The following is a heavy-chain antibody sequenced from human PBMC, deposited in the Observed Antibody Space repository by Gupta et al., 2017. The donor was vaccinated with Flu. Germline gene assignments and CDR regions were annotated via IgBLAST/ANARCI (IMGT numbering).Heavy chain of an antibody. Sequence: EVQLVESGGGLVKPGGSLRLSCAASGFTFSSYSMNWVRQAPGKGLECVSSISSSSSYIYYADSVKGRFTISRDNAKNSLYLQMNSRRAEDTAVYYCARDSRSGYSYGYGTDYWGQGTLVTVSS. D-gene: IGHD5-18*01. J-gene: IGHJ4*02. CDR3: ARDSRSGYSYGYGTDY. CDR1: GFTFSSYS. CDR2: ISSSSSYI. V-gene: IGHV3-21*01.